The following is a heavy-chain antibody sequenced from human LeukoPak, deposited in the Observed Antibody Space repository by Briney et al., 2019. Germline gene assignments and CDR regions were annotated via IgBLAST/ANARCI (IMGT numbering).Heavy chain of an antibody. CDR1: GFSFDDYA. V-gene: IGHV3-9*01. CDR2: ISWNSGAL. J-gene: IGHJ4*02. Sequence: GRSLRLSCVASGFSFDDYAMHWVRQAPGKGLEWVSGISWNSGALGYADSVKGRFTISRDNAKNSLYLQMNSLRPEDTALYHWAKGRIPAAGTAIDFWGQGTLVTVSS. CDR3: AKGRIPAAGTAIDF. D-gene: IGHD6-25*01.